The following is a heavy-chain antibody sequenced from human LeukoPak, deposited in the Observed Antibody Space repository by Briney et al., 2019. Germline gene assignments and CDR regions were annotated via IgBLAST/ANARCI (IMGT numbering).Heavy chain of an antibody. CDR1: GFTFGSYA. Sequence: GGSLRLSCAASGFTFGSYAMHWVRQAPGKGLEWVAVISCDRSNKYYADSVKGRFTISRDNSKNTLYLQMNSLRAEDTAVYYCARDLVSSSWFPSYWGQGTLVTVSS. D-gene: IGHD6-13*01. V-gene: IGHV3-30*01. CDR2: ISCDRSNK. CDR3: ARDLVSSSWFPSY. J-gene: IGHJ4*02.